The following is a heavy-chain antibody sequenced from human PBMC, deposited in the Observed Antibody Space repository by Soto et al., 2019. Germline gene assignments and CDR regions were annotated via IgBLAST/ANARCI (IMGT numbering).Heavy chain of an antibody. CDR2: ISGYTGNA. Sequence: ASVKVSCKAFGNIVNNYGINWVRQAPGQGLEWMGCISGYTGNAHYSPKVQGRVTMTTDTSTTTAYMELSSLTSDDTALYYCATGGGALEVWGQGTMVTVSS. V-gene: IGHV1-18*01. CDR1: GNIVNNYG. CDR3: ATGGGALEV. J-gene: IGHJ3*01. D-gene: IGHD3-10*01.